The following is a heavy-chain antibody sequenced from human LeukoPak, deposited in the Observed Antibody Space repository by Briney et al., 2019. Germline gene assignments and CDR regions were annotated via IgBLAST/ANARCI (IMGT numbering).Heavy chain of an antibody. CDR2: IYHSGST. CDR3: ARRGSSSAYFDY. V-gene: IGHV4-38-2*02. CDR1: GYSISSGYY. D-gene: IGHD6-6*01. Sequence: PSETLSLTCTVSGYSISSGYYWGWIRQPPGKGLEWIGSIYHSGSTYYNPSLKSRVTISVDTSKNQFSLKLSSVTAADTAVYYCARRGSSSAYFDYWGQGTLVTVSS. J-gene: IGHJ4*02.